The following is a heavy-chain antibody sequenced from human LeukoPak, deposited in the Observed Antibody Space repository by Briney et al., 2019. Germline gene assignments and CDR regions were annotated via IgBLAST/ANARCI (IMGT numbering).Heavy chain of an antibody. V-gene: IGHV3-53*01. CDR1: GFTVSSSY. CDR2: IYSGGNT. CDR3: ARDRPHYDILTGYYSDD. Sequence: RGSLRLSCAASGFTVSSSYMSWVRQAPGKGLEWVSVIYSGGNTYYADSVKGRFTISRDNSKNTLYLQMNSLRAEDTAVYYCARDRPHYDILTGYYSDDWGQGTLVTVSS. J-gene: IGHJ4*02. D-gene: IGHD3-9*01.